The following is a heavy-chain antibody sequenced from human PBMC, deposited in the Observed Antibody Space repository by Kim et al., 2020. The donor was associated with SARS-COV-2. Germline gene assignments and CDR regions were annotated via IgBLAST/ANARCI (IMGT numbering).Heavy chain of an antibody. J-gene: IGHJ6*02. D-gene: IGHD2-15*01. Sequence: GESLKISCKGSGYSFTSYWIGWVRQMPGKGLEWMGIIYPGDSDTRYSPSFQGQVTISADKSISTAYLPWSSLKASDTAIYYCARLPLGYCSGGSCSPGGMDVWGQGTPVTVSS. CDR3: ARLPLGYCSGGSCSPGGMDV. CDR1: GYSFTSYW. CDR2: IYPGDSDT. V-gene: IGHV5-51*01.